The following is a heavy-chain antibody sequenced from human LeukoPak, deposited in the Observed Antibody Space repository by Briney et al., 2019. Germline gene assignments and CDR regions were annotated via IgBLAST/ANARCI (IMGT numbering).Heavy chain of an antibody. CDR1: GYTFTDYY. Sequence: ASVKVSCKASGYTFTDYYLHWVRQAPGQGLEWMGWINPNSGATTYAQKFQGRVTMTRDTSIGTAYMELSSLRSDDDTAIFYCTREDFWGQGTLVTVSP. CDR2: INPNSGAT. CDR3: TREDF. J-gene: IGHJ4*02. V-gene: IGHV1-2*02.